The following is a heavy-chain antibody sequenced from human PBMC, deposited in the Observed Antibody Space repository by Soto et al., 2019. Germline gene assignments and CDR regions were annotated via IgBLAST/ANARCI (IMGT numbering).Heavy chain of an antibody. CDR1: GFTFSSYA. V-gene: IGHV3-23*01. D-gene: IGHD2-15*01. CDR2: ISGSGGST. J-gene: IGHJ6*02. CDR3: AKGRGCSSYYSYGMEV. Sequence: EVQLLESGGGLVQPGGSLRLSCAASGFTFSSYAMSWVRQVPGKGLEWVSAISGSGGSTYYADSVKGRFTISRDKSKNALHLQMNSLRADDTAVYYCAKGRGCSSYYSYGMEVWGQGTTVTVSS.